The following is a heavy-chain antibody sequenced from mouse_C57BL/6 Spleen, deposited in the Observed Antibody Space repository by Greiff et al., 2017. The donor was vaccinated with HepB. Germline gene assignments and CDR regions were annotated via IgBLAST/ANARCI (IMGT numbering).Heavy chain of an antibody. CDR1: GYTFTSYW. D-gene: IGHD1-1*01. CDR2: IHPNSGST. Sequence: QVQLQQSGAELVKPGASVKLSCKASGYTFTSYWMHWVKQRPGQGLEWIGMIHPNSGSTNYNEKFKSKATLTVDKSSSTAYMQLSSLTSEDSAVYYCARSSTTVVATRYYFDYWGQGTTLTVSS. V-gene: IGHV1-64*01. CDR3: ARSSTTVVATRYYFDY. J-gene: IGHJ2*01.